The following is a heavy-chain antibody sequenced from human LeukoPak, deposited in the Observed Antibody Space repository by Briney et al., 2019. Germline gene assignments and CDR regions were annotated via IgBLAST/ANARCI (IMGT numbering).Heavy chain of an antibody. CDR1: GFTLSNNA. Sequence: GGSLRLSCAASGFTLSNNAMHWVRQAPGKGLEWVAFIGFDGRDEYYADSVKGRFTISRDNSKDTLYLQIYTLKTEDTAVYYCAKSLGTTSAPDAFDMWGQGTLITVSS. CDR3: AKSLGTTSAPDAFDM. V-gene: IGHV3-30*02. CDR2: IGFDGRDE. J-gene: IGHJ3*02. D-gene: IGHD1-1*01.